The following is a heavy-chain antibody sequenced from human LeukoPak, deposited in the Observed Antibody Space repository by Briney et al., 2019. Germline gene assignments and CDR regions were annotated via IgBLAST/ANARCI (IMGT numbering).Heavy chain of an antibody. CDR2: INPFSGGT. D-gene: IGHD1-26*01. CDR1: RDTFTGYY. CDR3: FSYGELMGNYFDS. J-gene: IGHJ4*02. V-gene: IGHV1-2*06. Sequence: PRASVKVSCTASRDTFTGYYIHWVRQAPGQGPEWMGRINPFSGGTNYAQKFQDRVTMTRDTSISAAYMGLSRLRSDDTAVYYCFSYGELMGNYFDSWGQGTLVTVSS.